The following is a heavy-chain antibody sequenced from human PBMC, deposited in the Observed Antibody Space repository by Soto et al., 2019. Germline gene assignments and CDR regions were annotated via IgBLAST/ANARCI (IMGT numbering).Heavy chain of an antibody. V-gene: IGHV4-31*03. D-gene: IGHD2-2*01. CDR3: ARDAPGEAPY. Sequence: QVQLQESGPGLVRPSQTLSLTCTVSGGSITNGDYYWNWIRQHPGKGLEWIGYINYRGTTFYNPSLKSRFFISVETSKYQFSLNLRSVTAADTAVYFCARDAPGEAPYWGQGTLVTVSS. CDR2: INYRGTT. J-gene: IGHJ4*02. CDR1: GGSITNGDYY.